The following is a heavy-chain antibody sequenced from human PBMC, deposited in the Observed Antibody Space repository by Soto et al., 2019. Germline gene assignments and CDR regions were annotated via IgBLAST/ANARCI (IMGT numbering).Heavy chain of an antibody. J-gene: IGHJ4*02. D-gene: IGHD3-9*01. CDR3: TTLFHTYYDILTGSNIAHY. V-gene: IGHV3-15*07. CDR1: GFTFSNAW. CDR2: IKSKTDGWTT. Sequence: EVQLVESGGGLVKPGGSLRLSCAASGFTFSNAWMNWVRQAPGKGLEWVGRIKSKTDGWTTDYAAPVKGRFTISRDDSINTLYLQMNSLKTEDTAVYYCTTLFHTYYDILTGSNIAHYWCKETLVTVSS.